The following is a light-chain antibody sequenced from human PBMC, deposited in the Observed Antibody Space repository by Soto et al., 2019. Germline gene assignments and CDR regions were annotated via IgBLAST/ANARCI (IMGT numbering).Light chain of an antibody. CDR3: QQYGSSPST. CDR2: GAS. J-gene: IGKJ4*01. V-gene: IGKV3-20*01. CDR1: QSVRNS. Sequence: PGERATLSCRASQSVRNSLAWYQQKPGQAPRLLIYGASSRTTGIPDRFSGSGSGTDFTLTISRLEPEDFAVYYCQQYGSSPSTFGGGTKVDIK.